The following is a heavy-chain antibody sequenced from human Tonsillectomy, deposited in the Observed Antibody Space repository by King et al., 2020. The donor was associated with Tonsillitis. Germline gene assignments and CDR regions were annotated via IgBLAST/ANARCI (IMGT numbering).Heavy chain of an antibody. CDR1: GFTFSSYD. J-gene: IGHJ3*02. Sequence: VQLVESGGGLVQPGGSLRLSCAASGFTFSSYDMSWVRQAPGKGLEWVSGISGSGGSTYYADSVKGRFTISRDNSKNTLYLQMNSLRAEDTAVYYCAKDLYGSGPGPDAFDIWGQGTMVTVSS. CDR2: ISGSGGST. V-gene: IGHV3-23*04. D-gene: IGHD3-10*01. CDR3: AKDLYGSGPGPDAFDI.